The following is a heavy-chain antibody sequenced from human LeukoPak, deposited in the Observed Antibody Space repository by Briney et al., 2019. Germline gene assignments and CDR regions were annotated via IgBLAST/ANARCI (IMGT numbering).Heavy chain of an antibody. CDR2: ISYSGNT. D-gene: IGHD2-2*01. V-gene: IGHV4-59*08. Sequence: SETLSLTCTVSGGSISGYYWSWIRQPPGKGLEWIGYISYSGNTNYNPSLRSRVIMSVDTSKSQFSLNLSSVTAADTAVYYCARGLHCSSTSCYLNWFDPWGQGTLVTVSS. CDR3: ARGLHCSSTSCYLNWFDP. CDR1: GGSISGYY. J-gene: IGHJ5*02.